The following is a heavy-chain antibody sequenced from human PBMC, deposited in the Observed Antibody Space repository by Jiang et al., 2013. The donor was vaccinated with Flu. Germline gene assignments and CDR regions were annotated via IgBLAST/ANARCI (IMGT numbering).Heavy chain of an antibody. CDR1: GGSLSDYY. CDR3: ARGPVRLSGVDNAFDI. D-gene: IGHD3-3*01. V-gene: IGHV4-34*01. J-gene: IGHJ3*02. CDR2: IDRRGSV. Sequence: GLVKPSGTLSLSCTVYGGSLSDYYWSWIRLTPGTGLEWLGEIDRRGSVNYNPSLRSRLTISLDTSPDQFSLRLTSVAAADTAVYYCARGPVRLSGVDNAFDIWGQGTVVTVSS.